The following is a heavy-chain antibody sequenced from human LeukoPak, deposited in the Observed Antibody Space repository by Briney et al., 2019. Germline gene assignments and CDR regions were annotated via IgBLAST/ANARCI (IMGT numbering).Heavy chain of an antibody. CDR1: GFIFSDSW. J-gene: IGHJ5*02. D-gene: IGHD2-15*01. CDR3: TTDRWYSADH. Sequence: GGSLRLSCTVSGFIFSDSWMAWIRQSPGKGLEWVAIIEKNGSGKNYVDSVKGRFIISRDNAKNSLFLQMDSLKVEDTAIYYCTTDRWYSADHWGQGTLVTVSS. CDR2: IEKNGSGK. V-gene: IGHV3-7*03.